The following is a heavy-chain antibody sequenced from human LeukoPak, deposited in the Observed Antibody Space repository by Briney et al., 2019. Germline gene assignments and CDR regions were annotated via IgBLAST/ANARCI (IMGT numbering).Heavy chain of an antibody. Sequence: SETLSLTCAVYGGSFSGYYWSWIRQPPGKGLEWIGEINHSGSTNYNPSLKSRVTISVDTSKNQFSLKLSSVTAADTAVYYCARERVDTAMATIDYWGQGPWSPSPQ. CDR1: GGSFSGYY. J-gene: IGHJ4*02. CDR2: INHSGST. D-gene: IGHD5-18*01. CDR3: ARERVDTAMATIDY. V-gene: IGHV4-34*01.